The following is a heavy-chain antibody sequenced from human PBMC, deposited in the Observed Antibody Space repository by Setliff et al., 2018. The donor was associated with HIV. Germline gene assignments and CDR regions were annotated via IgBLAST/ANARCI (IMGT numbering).Heavy chain of an antibody. Sequence: SETLSLTCTVSGGSIGSGAYYWTWIRQHPGKGLEWIGYIYYSGITHYNPSLKSRVTISVDTSKNQFSLNLNSVTVADTAAYYCARGGYNYGTQYFQHWGQGTLVTVSS. V-gene: IGHV4-31*03. CDR3: ARGGYNYGTQYFQH. CDR1: GGSIGSGAYY. CDR2: IYYSGIT. D-gene: IGHD5-18*01. J-gene: IGHJ1*01.